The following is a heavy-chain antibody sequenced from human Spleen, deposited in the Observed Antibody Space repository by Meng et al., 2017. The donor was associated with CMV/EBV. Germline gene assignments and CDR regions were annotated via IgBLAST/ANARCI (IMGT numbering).Heavy chain of an antibody. CDR3: ARVRAARTY. D-gene: IGHD6-6*01. J-gene: IGHJ4*02. V-gene: IGHV3-7*01. CDR1: GFTFSSYW. Sequence: GGSLRLSCIASGFTFSSYWMSWVRQAPGKGLEWVANIKEDGTEKYYVDSVKGRFTISRNNAKNSLYLQMNSLRDEDTAVYYCARVRAARTYWGQGTLVTVSS. CDR2: IKEDGTEK.